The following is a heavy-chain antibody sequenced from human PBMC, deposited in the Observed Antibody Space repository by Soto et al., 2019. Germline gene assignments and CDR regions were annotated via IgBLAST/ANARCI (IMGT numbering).Heavy chain of an antibody. CDR1: GYSFTSYW. CDR2: IYPGDSDT. V-gene: IGHV5-51*01. D-gene: IGHD6-19*01. Sequence: GESLKISCKGSGYSFTSYWIGWVRQLPGKGQEWMGIIYPGDSDTRYSPSFQGQATISADKSISTAYLQCSSLKASDSAMYYCARHSEPPSIAVAAIADYYYYLAVWGKGTTVTVSS. J-gene: IGHJ6*03. CDR3: ARHSEPPSIAVAAIADYYYYLAV.